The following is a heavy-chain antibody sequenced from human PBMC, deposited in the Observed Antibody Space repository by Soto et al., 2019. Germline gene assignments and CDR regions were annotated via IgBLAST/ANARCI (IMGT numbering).Heavy chain of an antibody. CDR3: ATPCLNIVLSAYFDS. V-gene: IGHV3-23*01. CDR2: ITADGGTT. J-gene: IGHJ4*02. CDR1: RVAFSSFG. Sequence: VSRWLSCTASRVAFSSFGMHWVRHAPGKGLEWVSAITADGGTTYYSDFVKGRFTISRDTSKNTLYLQMHNLRGEDKAVYCFATPCLNIVLSAYFDSWGQGTLVTVSS. D-gene: IGHD3-16*02.